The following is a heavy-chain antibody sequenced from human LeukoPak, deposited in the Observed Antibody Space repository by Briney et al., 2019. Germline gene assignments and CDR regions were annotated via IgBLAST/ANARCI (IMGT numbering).Heavy chain of an antibody. V-gene: IGHV3-66*01. CDR1: EFSVGSNY. D-gene: IGHD6-13*01. J-gene: IGHJ3*02. CDR3: ARDRELVHAFDI. Sequence: PGGSLRLSCAASEFSVGSNYMTWVRQAPGKGLEWVSLIYSGGSTYYADSVKGRFTISRDNSKNTLYLQMNSLRAEDTAVYYCARDRELVHAFDIWGQGTMVTVSS. CDR2: IYSGGST.